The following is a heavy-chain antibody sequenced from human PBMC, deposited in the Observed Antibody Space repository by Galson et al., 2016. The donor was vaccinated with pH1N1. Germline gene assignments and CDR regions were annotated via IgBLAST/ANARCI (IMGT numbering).Heavy chain of an antibody. Sequence: SLRLSCAASQFTFGDHYMAWVRQAPGKGLEWISYIGRDGAPIYYAASVRGRFTISRDNAKNSLSLQMNNLRAEDTAVYYCARDAGNQGIGWYYFDCWGQGTLVTVSS. D-gene: IGHD6-19*01. CDR2: IGRDGAPI. V-gene: IGHV3-11*01. J-gene: IGHJ4*02. CDR1: QFTFGDHY. CDR3: ARDAGNQGIGWYYFDC.